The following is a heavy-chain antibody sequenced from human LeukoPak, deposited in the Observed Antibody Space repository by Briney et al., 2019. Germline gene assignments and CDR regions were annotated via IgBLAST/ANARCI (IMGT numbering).Heavy chain of an antibody. J-gene: IGHJ4*02. V-gene: IGHV1-2*02. D-gene: IGHD3-22*01. CDR3: AREERYYDSSGYSDY. CDR2: VNPNTGGT. CDR1: VYTFIDYY. Sequence: WASVKVSCKGSVYTFIDYYMHWVRQAPGQGVEWVGWVNPNTGGTNYAQKLQGRVTMTRDTSINTAYMELSRLSSDDTAVYYCAREERYYDSSGYSDYWGQGTLVTVSS.